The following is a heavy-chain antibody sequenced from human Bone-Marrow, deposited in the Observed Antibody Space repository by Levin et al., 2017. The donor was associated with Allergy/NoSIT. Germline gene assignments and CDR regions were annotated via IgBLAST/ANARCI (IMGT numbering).Heavy chain of an antibody. CDR1: EYSFSSYG. CDR3: SRGNQWLAPFYFDD. D-gene: IGHD6-19*01. J-gene: IGHJ4*02. Sequence: GESLKISCADSEYSFSSYGMSWVRQAPGMGLEWVASISGNGDNAYYAGSVKGRFTISRDNSKNMLYVEMNSLRAEDTAIDFCSRGNQWLAPFYFDDWGQGTLVTVSS. V-gene: IGHV3-23*01. CDR2: ISGNGDNA.